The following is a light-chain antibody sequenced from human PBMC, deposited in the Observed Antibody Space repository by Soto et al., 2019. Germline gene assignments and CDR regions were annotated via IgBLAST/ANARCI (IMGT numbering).Light chain of an antibody. CDR1: QSISSW. V-gene: IGKV1-5*01. J-gene: IGKJ4*01. CDR2: DAS. Sequence: DIQMTQSPSTLSASVGDRVTITCRASQSISSWLAWYQQKPGKAPKLLIYDASSLESGVPSRFSGSGSGTEFTLAISSLQPDDFATYFCQQYNSYSLTFGGGTKVEIK. CDR3: QQYNSYSLT.